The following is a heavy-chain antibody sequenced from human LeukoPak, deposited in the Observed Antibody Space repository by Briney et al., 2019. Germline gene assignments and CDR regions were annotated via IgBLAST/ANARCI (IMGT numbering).Heavy chain of an antibody. CDR1: GGSISSSSYY. J-gene: IGHJ3*02. V-gene: IGHV4-39*01. D-gene: IGHD1-26*01. CDR3: ARSLLGNDAFDI. Sequence: SETLSLTCTVSGGSISSSSYYWGWIRQPPGKGLEWIGSIYYSGSTYYNPSLKSRVTISVDTSKNQFSLKLSSVTAADTAVYYCARSLLGNDAFDIWGQGTMVIVSS. CDR2: IYYSGST.